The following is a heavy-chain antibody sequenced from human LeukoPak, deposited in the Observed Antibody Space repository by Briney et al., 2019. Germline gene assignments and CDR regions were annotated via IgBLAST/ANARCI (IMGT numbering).Heavy chain of an antibody. J-gene: IGHJ1*01. CDR2: IYSGGST. V-gene: IGHV3-53*01. D-gene: IGHD5-18*01. CDR1: GFTVSSNY. CDR3: ARGYSYGKGYFQH. Sequence: PGGSLRLSCAASGFTVSSNYMSWVRQAPGKGLEWVSVIYSGGSTYYADSVKGRFTISRDNSKNTLYLQMNSLRAEDTAVYYCARGYSYGKGYFQHWGQGTQVTVSS.